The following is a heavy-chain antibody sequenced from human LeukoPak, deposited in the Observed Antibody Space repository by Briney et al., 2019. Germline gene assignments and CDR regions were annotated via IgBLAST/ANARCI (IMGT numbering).Heavy chain of an antibody. CDR2: INTDGTAT. CDR3: VRDSNLSFDY. J-gene: IGHJ4*02. D-gene: IGHD1-14*01. CDR1: GLTLSSYW. Sequence: GSLRLSCAASGLTLSSYWMHWVRQAPGKGLVWVSHINTDGTATTYADSVKGRFTISRDNAKNTLYLQMHSLRAEDTAVYYCVRDSNLSFDYWGQGALVTVSS. V-gene: IGHV3-74*01.